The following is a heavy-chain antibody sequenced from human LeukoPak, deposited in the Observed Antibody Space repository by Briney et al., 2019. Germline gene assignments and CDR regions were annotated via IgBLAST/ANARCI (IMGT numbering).Heavy chain of an antibody. CDR3: ARPIAAAVLKAPFDY. V-gene: IGHV3-33*01. D-gene: IGHD6-13*01. CDR2: IWYDGSNK. Sequence: GGSLRLSCAASGFTFSSYGMHWVRQAPGKGLEWVAVIWYDGSNKYYADSVKGRFTISRDNSKNTLYLQMNSLRAEDTAVYYCARPIAAAVLKAPFDYWGQGTLVTVSS. J-gene: IGHJ4*02. CDR1: GFTFSSYG.